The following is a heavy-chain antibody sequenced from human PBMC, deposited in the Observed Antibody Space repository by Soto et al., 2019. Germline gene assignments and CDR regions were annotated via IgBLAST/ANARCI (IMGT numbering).Heavy chain of an antibody. Sequence: QVQLVESGGGVVQPGRSLRLSCAASGFTFSSYGMHWVSQAPGKGLEWVAVIWYDGSNKYYADSVKGRFTISRDNSKNTLYLQMNSLSAEDTAVYYCARGHDYGDYPLVYWGQGTLVTVSS. CDR2: IWYDGSNK. D-gene: IGHD4-17*01. CDR3: ARGHDYGDYPLVY. V-gene: IGHV3-33*01. CDR1: GFTFSSYG. J-gene: IGHJ4*02.